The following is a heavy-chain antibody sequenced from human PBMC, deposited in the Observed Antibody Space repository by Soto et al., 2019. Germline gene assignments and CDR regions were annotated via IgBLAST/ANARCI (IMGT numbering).Heavy chain of an antibody. CDR3: ARGGGGRYSVHWFDP. V-gene: IGHV4-34*01. CDR2: INHSGTT. J-gene: IGHJ5*02. Sequence: QVQLQQWGAGLLKPSETLSLTCAVYGGSFSGYYWSWIRQPPGKGLEWIGEINHSGTTNYSPSLKSRVTISVDTSKNQFSLKVSAVTAADTAVYYCARGGGGRYSVHWFDPWGQGPLATVSS. D-gene: IGHD1-26*01. CDR1: GGSFSGYY.